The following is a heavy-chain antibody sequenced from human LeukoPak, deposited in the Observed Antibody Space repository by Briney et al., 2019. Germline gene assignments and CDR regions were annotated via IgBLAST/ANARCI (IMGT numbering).Heavy chain of an antibody. Sequence: SETLSLTCTVSGGSISSYYWSWIRQPPGKGPEWIGYIYYSGSTNYNPSLKRRVTISVDTSKNQFSLKLSSVTAADTAVHYCARRMYYYDSSGYGGYWLDPWGQGTLVTVSS. CDR1: GGSISSYY. CDR3: ARRMYYYDSSGYGGYWLDP. D-gene: IGHD3-22*01. J-gene: IGHJ5*02. CDR2: IYYSGST. V-gene: IGHV4-59*08.